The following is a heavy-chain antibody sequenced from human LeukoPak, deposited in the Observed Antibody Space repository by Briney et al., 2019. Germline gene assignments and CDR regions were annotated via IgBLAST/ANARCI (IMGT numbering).Heavy chain of an antibody. Sequence: ETLSLTCTVSGGSISSYYWSWIRQPPGKGLEWVSSISSSSSYIYYADSVKGRFTISRDNAKNSLYLQMNSLRAEDTAVYYCAREGSGDSSGYLDWGQGTLVTVSS. J-gene: IGHJ4*02. CDR1: GGSISSYY. CDR2: ISSSSSYI. CDR3: AREGSGDSSGYLD. D-gene: IGHD3-22*01. V-gene: IGHV3-21*01.